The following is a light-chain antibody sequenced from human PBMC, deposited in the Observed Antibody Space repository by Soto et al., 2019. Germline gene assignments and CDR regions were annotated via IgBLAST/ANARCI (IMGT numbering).Light chain of an antibody. Sequence: EIVMTQSPATLSVSPGERATLSCRASQSISINLAWYQQKPGQAPMLLIYDASSRATGIPDRFSGGGSGTDFTLTISRLEPEDFAVYYCQQFSSYPLTFGGGTKV. CDR3: QQFSSYPLT. CDR1: QSISIN. CDR2: DAS. J-gene: IGKJ4*01. V-gene: IGKV3-20*01.